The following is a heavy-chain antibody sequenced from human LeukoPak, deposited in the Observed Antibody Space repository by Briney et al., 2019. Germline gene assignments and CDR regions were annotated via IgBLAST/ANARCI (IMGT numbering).Heavy chain of an antibody. CDR2: ISVRSNYR. Sequence: GGSLTLSCAASGYTFSDFSVNWVRQAPGKGLEWVSSISVRSNYRYYADSVRGRFTISRDDARDSLFLQMNSLRAEDTAVYFCARLRRNSDRSGYYYYYDYWGQGTLVTVSS. CDR1: GYTFSDFS. V-gene: IGHV3-21*01. J-gene: IGHJ4*02. D-gene: IGHD3-22*01. CDR3: ARLRRNSDRSGYYYYYDY.